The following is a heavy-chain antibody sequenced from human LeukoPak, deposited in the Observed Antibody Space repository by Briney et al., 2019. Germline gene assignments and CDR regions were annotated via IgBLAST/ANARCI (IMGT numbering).Heavy chain of an antibody. CDR2: ISSSSSYI. Sequence: GGSLRLSCAASGFTFSSYSMNWVRQAPGKGLEWVSSISSSSSYIYYADSVKGRFTISRDNAKNSLYLQMNSLRAEDTAVYYCARDNFWSGYSPWYFDYWGQGTQVTVSS. CDR3: ARDNFWSGYSPWYFDY. V-gene: IGHV3-21*01. J-gene: IGHJ4*02. D-gene: IGHD3-3*01. CDR1: GFTFSSYS.